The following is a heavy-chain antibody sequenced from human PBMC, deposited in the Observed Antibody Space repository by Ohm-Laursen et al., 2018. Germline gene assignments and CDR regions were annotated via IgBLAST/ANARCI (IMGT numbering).Heavy chain of an antibody. D-gene: IGHD1-14*01. CDR1: GGSISSYY. V-gene: IGHV4-59*01. J-gene: IGHJ2*01. CDR3: ARAPSNRADWYFDL. Sequence: GTLSLTCTVSGGSISSYYWSWIRQPPGKGLEWIGYIYYSGSTNYNSSLKSRVTISVDTSKKHFSLKLNSVTAADTAVYYCARAPSNRADWYFDLWGRGTLVTVSS. CDR2: IYYSGST.